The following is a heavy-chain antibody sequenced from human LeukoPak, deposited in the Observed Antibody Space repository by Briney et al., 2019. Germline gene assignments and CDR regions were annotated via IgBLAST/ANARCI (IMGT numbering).Heavy chain of an antibody. CDR1: GFTFSAYA. D-gene: IGHD2-8*01. V-gene: IGHV3-23*01. CDR2: LSRGGSTT. J-gene: IGHJ4*02. Sequence: GGSLRLSCTASGFTFSAYAMHWVRQAPGQGLEWVSGLSRGGSTTNYADSVKGRFTVSRDRSTNTVFLQMNSLRPEDTALYYCAKEQRIRHCSEGVCTEGYYFDYWGQGTLVTVSS. CDR3: AKEQRIRHCSEGVCTEGYYFDY.